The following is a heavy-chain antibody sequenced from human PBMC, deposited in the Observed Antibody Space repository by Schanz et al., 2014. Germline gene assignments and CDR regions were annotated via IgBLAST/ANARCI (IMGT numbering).Heavy chain of an antibody. CDR3: VREENYPSFLGYYYYMDV. Sequence: DLEESGGGVVQPGRSLRLSCAASGFTFHTYDMHWVRQAPGKGLEWAALISHDGNNKHYVDSVEGRFTISRDNSKSMLFLEMSSLRVEDTAVYYCVREENYPSFLGYYYYMDVWGKGTSVTVSS. J-gene: IGHJ6*03. D-gene: IGHD3-10*01. CDR2: ISHDGNNK. CDR1: GFTFHTYD. V-gene: IGHV3-30-3*01.